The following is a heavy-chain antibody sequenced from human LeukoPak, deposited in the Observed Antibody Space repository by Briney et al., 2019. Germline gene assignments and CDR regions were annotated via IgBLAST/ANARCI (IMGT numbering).Heavy chain of an antibody. CDR1: GFTFSSYA. D-gene: IGHD6-13*01. V-gene: IGHV3-23*01. J-gene: IGHJ4*02. Sequence: GGSLRLSCAASGFTFSSYAMSWVRQAPGKGLEWVSAISGSGGSTYYADSVKGRFTISRDNSKNTLYLQMNSLRAEDTAVYYCAKDWGGEQQLVSHFDYWGQGTLVTVSS. CDR3: AKDWGGEQQLVSHFDY. CDR2: ISGSGGST.